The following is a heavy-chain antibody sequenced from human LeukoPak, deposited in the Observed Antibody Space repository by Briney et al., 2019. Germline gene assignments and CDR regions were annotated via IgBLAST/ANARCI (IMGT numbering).Heavy chain of an antibody. Sequence: GGSLRLSCTASGFSFRNYEMNWVRQAPGKGLEWVSYISTRGTIYYADSVKGRFTISRDNSKNSLYLQMNSLRTEDTALYYCAKDSRGGTDYWGQGTLVTVSS. D-gene: IGHD2-15*01. CDR3: AKDSRGGTDY. CDR2: ISTRGTI. J-gene: IGHJ4*02. V-gene: IGHV3-48*03. CDR1: GFSFRNYE.